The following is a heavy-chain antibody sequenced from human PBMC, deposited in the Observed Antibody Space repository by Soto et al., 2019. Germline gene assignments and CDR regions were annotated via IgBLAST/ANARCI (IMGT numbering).Heavy chain of an antibody. V-gene: IGHV3-33*01. J-gene: IGHJ4*02. D-gene: IGHD1-26*01. CDR1: GFTFSSYG. Sequence: GGSLSLSCAASGFTFSSYGMHWVRQAPGKGLEWVAVIWYDGSNKYYADSVKGRFTISRDNSKNTLYLQMNSLRAEDTAVYYCERASGSYVFDYWGQGTLVTVSS. CDR2: IWYDGSNK. CDR3: ERASGSYVFDY.